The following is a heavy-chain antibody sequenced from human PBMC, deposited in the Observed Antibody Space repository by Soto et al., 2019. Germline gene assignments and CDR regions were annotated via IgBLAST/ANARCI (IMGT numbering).Heavy chain of an antibody. J-gene: IGHJ5*02. CDR3: AKDPNSQLRYSFDP. CDR1: GFTFDDYA. D-gene: IGHD3-9*01. Sequence: EVQLVESGGGLVQPGRSLRLSCAASGFTFDDYAMHWVRQAPGKGLEWVSGISWNSGSIGYADSVKGRFTISRDNAKNSLYLQMNSLRAEDTALYYSAKDPNSQLRYSFDPWGQGTLVTVSS. CDR2: ISWNSGSI. V-gene: IGHV3-9*01.